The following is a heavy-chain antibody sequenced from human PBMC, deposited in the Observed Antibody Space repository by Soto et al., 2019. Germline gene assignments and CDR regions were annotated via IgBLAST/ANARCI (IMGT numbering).Heavy chain of an antibody. J-gene: IGHJ6*02. CDR2: IDHNGVA. CDR3: ARMNRDYYYYGMDV. Sequence: SETLSLTCGVSGDSISSSKWWTWVRQTPGNSLEWIGKIDHNGVANYNPSLEGRVTISKDISKNQISLKVTSVTAADSAVYYCARMNRDYYYYGMDVWGQGATVTVSS. CDR1: GDSISSSKW. V-gene: IGHV4-4*02.